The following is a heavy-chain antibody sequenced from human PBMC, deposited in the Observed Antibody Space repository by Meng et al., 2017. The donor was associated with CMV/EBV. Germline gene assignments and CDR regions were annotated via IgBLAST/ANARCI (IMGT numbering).Heavy chain of an antibody. CDR1: GYTFTGYY. D-gene: IGHD6-19*01. Sequence: PVQVSCKASGYTFTGYYMHWARQAPGQGLEWMGWINPDSGGTNYAQKFQGRVTMTRDTSISTAYMELSRLRSDDTAVYYCARGGIAVAGTYDYWGQGTLVTVSS. CDR3: ARGGIAVAGTYDY. CDR2: INPDSGGT. J-gene: IGHJ4*02. V-gene: IGHV1-2*02.